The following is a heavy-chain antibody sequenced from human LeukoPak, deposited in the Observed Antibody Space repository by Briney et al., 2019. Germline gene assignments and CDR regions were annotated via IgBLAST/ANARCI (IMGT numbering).Heavy chain of an antibody. J-gene: IGHJ5*02. D-gene: IGHD2-2*01. CDR1: GYTFTGYY. V-gene: IGHV1-2*02. Sequence: GASVKVSCKASGYTFTGYYMHWVRQAPGQGLEWMGWINPNSGGTNYAQKFQGRVTMTGDTSISTAYMELSRLRSDDTAVYYCARGADIVVVPAAIWGDNWFDPWGQGTLVTVSS. CDR2: INPNSGGT. CDR3: ARGADIVVVPAAIWGDNWFDP.